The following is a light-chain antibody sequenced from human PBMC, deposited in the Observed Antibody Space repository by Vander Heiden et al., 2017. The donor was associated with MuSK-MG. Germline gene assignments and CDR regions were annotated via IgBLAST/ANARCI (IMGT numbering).Light chain of an antibody. J-gene: IGKJ5*01. CDR2: AAS. Sequence: DIQMTQSPSSLSASVGDRVTITCRASQSIRNFLNWYQQKPGKVPKLLIYAASSLQSGVPSRFSGSGSGTDFTLTVTRLQPEDFATYYCQQSDSSPLTFGQGTRLXTK. CDR3: QQSDSSPLT. V-gene: IGKV1-39*01. CDR1: QSIRNF.